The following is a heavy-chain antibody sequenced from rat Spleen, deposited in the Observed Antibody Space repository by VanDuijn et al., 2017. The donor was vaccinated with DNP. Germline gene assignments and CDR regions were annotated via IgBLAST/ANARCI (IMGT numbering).Heavy chain of an antibody. CDR2: ISTGRGTT. Sequence: EVQLVESGGGLVQPGRSMTLSCAASGFSVSNYYMAWVRQAQSTGLEWVASISTGRGTTYYRDSVTGRLTISRDNAEDTLYLHMNSLRSEDTATYYCARQSDYGGPGDALDAWGQGTSVAVSS. D-gene: IGHD1-11*01. V-gene: IGHV5-25*01. J-gene: IGHJ4*01. CDR3: ARQSDYGGPGDALDA. CDR1: GFSVSNYY.